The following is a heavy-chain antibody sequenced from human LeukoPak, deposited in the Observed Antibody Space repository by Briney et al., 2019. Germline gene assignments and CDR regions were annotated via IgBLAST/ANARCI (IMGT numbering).Heavy chain of an antibody. CDR2: ISYDGSNK. CDR1: GFTFSSYA. Sequence: GGSLRLSCAASGFTFSSYAMHWVRQAPGKGLEWVAVISYDGSNKYYADSVKGRFTISRDNSKNTLYLQMNSLRAEDTAVYYCARQQQGRTYYYYYMDVWGKGTTVTVSS. CDR3: ARQQQGRTYYYYYMDV. D-gene: IGHD6-13*01. V-gene: IGHV3-30-3*01. J-gene: IGHJ6*03.